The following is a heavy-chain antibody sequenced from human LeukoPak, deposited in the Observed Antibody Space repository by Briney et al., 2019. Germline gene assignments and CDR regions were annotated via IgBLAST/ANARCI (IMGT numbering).Heavy chain of an antibody. Sequence: SLRLSCAASGFTFDDYAMHWVRQAPGKGLEWVSGISWNSGSIGYADSVKGRFTTSRDNAKNSLYLQMNSLRAEDTALYYCAREGIAAAGTGFDYWGQGTLVTVSS. CDR2: ISWNSGSI. J-gene: IGHJ4*02. V-gene: IGHV3-9*01. D-gene: IGHD6-13*01. CDR3: AREGIAAAGTGFDY. CDR1: GFTFDDYA.